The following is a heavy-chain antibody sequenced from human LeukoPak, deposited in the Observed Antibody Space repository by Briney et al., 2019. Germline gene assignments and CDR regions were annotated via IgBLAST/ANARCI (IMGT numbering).Heavy chain of an antibody. J-gene: IGHJ4*02. CDR3: ARGSGATYSSSWYLDY. CDR1: GFTFSSYS. Sequence: GGSLRLSCAASGFTFSSYSMNWVRQAPGRGLDWISSISSSSSYIYYADSMKGRFTISRDNAQNSLYLQMNSLRAEDTAVSYCARGSGATYSSSWYLDYWGQGTLVTVSS. CDR2: ISSSSSYI. D-gene: IGHD6-13*01. V-gene: IGHV3-21*01.